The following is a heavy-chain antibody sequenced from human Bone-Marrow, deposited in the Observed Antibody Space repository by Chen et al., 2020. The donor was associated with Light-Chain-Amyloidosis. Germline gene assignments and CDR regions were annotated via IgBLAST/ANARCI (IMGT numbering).Heavy chain of an antibody. Sequence: QVQLVQSGAEVKKPGSSVKVSCKASGCTFSSYAIRWVRQAPGQGLEWMGGIIPIFGTANYAQKCQGRVTITADESTSTAYMELSSLRSEDTAVYYCARVQSTVTTFFAAPPDYWGQGTLVTVSS. CDR3: ARVQSTVTTFFAAPPDY. CDR1: GCTFSSYA. CDR2: IIPIFGTA. V-gene: IGHV1-69*01. D-gene: IGHD4-17*01. J-gene: IGHJ4*02.